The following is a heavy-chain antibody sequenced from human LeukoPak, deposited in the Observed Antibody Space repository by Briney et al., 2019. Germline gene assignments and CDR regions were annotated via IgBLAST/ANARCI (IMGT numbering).Heavy chain of an antibody. V-gene: IGHV1-8*02. Sequence: ASVKVSCKASGYTFTSYAMSWVRQATGQGLEWMGWMNPNSGNTGYAQKFQGRVTMTRNTSISTAYMELSSLRSEDTAVYYCARGYSSGWKDYWGQGTLVTVSS. CDR1: GYTFTSYA. D-gene: IGHD6-19*01. CDR2: MNPNSGNT. CDR3: ARGYSSGWKDY. J-gene: IGHJ4*02.